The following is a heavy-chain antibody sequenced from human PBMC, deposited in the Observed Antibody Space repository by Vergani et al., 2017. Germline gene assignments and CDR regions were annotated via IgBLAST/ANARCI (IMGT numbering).Heavy chain of an antibody. V-gene: IGHV4-39*07. CDR2: IYYSGST. CDR3: ASPITMVRGAHYGMDV. Sequence: QLQLQESGPGLVKPSETLSLTCTVSGGSISSSSYYWGWIRQPPGKGLEWIGSIYYSGSTYYNPSLKSRVTISVDTSKNQFSLKLSSVTAADTAVYYCASPITMVRGAHYGMDVWGQGTTVTVSS. J-gene: IGHJ6*02. D-gene: IGHD3-10*01. CDR1: GGSISSSSYY.